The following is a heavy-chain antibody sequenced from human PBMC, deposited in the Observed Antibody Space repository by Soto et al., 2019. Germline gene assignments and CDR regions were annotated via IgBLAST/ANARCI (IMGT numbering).Heavy chain of an antibody. Sequence: HPGGSLRLSCAASGFTSSSYGMHWVRQAPGKGLEWVAVISYDGSNKYYADSVKGRFTIPRDNSKNTLYLQMNSLRAEDTAVYYCAKGVYDSSSWFDPWGQGTLVTVSS. V-gene: IGHV3-30*18. J-gene: IGHJ5*02. CDR3: AKGVYDSSSWFDP. CDR2: ISYDGSNK. D-gene: IGHD3-22*01. CDR1: GFTSSSYG.